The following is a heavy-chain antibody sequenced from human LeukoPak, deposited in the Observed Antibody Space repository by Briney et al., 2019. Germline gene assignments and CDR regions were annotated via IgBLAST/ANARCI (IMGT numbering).Heavy chain of an antibody. CDR2: ISYDGSNQ. J-gene: IGHJ5*02. D-gene: IGHD2-2*01. Sequence: GGSLRLSCAASGFTFSTYGMHWVRQAPGKGLEWVAVISYDGSNQYYADSVKGRFTTSRDNSKKTLFLHMNSLRPEDTAVYYCAKFAATSSNWFDPWGQGTLVTVSS. V-gene: IGHV3-30*18. CDR1: GFTFSTYG. CDR3: AKFAATSSNWFDP.